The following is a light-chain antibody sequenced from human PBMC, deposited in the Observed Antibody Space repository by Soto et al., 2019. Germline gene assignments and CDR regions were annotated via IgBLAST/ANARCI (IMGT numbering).Light chain of an antibody. Sequence: QSVLTQPASVSGSPGQSITISCTGTSSDIGGYKYVSWYQQHPGKAPKLVIYEVSNRPSGVSNRFSGSKSGNTASLTVSGLQAEDEADYYCSSYAGSNNYVFGTGTKVTVL. CDR2: EVS. CDR1: SSDIGGYKY. J-gene: IGLJ1*01. V-gene: IGLV2-14*01. CDR3: SSYAGSNNYV.